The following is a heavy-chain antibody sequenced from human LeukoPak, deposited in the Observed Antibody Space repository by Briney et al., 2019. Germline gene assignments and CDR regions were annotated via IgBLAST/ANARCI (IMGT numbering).Heavy chain of an antibody. D-gene: IGHD5-18*01. CDR1: GFTFSSYA. CDR3: ARGYSYGDY. CDR2: ISYDGSNK. J-gene: IGHJ4*02. Sequence: GGSLRLSCAASGFTFSSYAMHWVRQAPGKGLEWVAVISYDGSNKYYADSVKGRFTFSRDNSKNTLYLQMNSLRAEDTAVYYCARGYSYGDYWGQGTLVTVSS. V-gene: IGHV3-30-3*01.